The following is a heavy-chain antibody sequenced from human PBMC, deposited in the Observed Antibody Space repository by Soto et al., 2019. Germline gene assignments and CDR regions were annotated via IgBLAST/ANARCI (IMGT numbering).Heavy chain of an antibody. Sequence: QVQLVESGGGVVQPGTSLRLSCAASGFLFRNYAMHWVRQSPAKGLEWLAVISFDGANIFYAGAAKGRFTISRDNSKQTLYLQLDSLRPEDTGAYFCARDPYGGYIFDSWGQGTQVTLSS. J-gene: IGHJ4*02. CDR3: ARDPYGGYIFDS. D-gene: IGHD5-12*01. CDR1: GFLFRNYA. V-gene: IGHV3-30-3*01. CDR2: ISFDGANI.